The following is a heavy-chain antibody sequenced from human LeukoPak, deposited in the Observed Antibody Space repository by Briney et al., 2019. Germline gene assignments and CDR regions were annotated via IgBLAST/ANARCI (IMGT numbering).Heavy chain of an antibody. CDR3: ASRFGTRDYFAY. V-gene: IGHV3-66*01. J-gene: IGHJ4*02. CDR2: IYSSTST. D-gene: IGHD3-10*01. CDR1: GFTVSSNY. Sequence: PGGSLRLSCAASGFTVSSNYMSWVRQAPGKGLEWVSVIYSSTSTYYADSVKGRFTISRDNSKNTLYLQMNSLRAEDTAVYYCASRFGTRDYFAYWGQGTLVTVSS.